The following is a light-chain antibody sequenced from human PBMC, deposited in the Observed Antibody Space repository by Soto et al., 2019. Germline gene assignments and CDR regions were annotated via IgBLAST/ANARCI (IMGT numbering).Light chain of an antibody. V-gene: IGKV3-20*01. CDR3: QQDGSSPRT. CDR1: QSVSRY. Sequence: IMLNLSPAPLSLSTRERATLSCRASQSVSRYLAWYQQKPGQAPRLLIYDASTMDTGIPERFSGSGSGTEFTLTISRLEPEDFAVYYCQQDGSSPRTFGQGTKVDIK. J-gene: IGKJ1*01. CDR2: DAS.